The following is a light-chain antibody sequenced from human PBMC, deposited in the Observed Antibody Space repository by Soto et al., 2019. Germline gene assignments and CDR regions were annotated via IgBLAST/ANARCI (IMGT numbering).Light chain of an antibody. CDR2: DVF. J-gene: IGLJ1*01. Sequence: QSALTQPRSVSGSPGQSVTISCTATSSDVGGYNFVSWYQHHPGKAPKLLIYDVFKRPSGVPDRFSGSKSGYTASLTISGLQAEDESEYYCCSYAGTYTHYVFGTGTKVNVL. CDR3: CSYAGTYTHYV. V-gene: IGLV2-11*01. CDR1: SSDVGGYNF.